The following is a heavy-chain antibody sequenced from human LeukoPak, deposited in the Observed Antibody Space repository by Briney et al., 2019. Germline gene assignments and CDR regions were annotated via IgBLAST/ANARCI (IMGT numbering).Heavy chain of an antibody. CDR3: TKNTGRREGWFDP. J-gene: IGHJ5*02. CDR1: GLTFRHYG. D-gene: IGHD1-26*01. Sequence: PGGSLRLSCAASGLTFRHYGMHWVRQTPGKGLELVAFIESDESISQYADLVKGRFTISKDNSKNMLYLQMNSLRTEDTAMYYCTKNTGRREGWFDPWGQGTLVTVSS. CDR2: IESDESIS. V-gene: IGHV3-30*02.